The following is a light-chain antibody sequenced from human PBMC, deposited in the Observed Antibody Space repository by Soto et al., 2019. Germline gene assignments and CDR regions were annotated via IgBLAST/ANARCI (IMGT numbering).Light chain of an antibody. CDR2: YAS. CDR1: QSVSSY. CDR3: QQRSNWPPIA. V-gene: IGKV3-11*01. J-gene: IGKJ5*01. Sequence: EIVMSQSPATLSVSPGERATLSCRASQSVSSYLAWYQQKPGQAPRLLINYASNRATGIPARFSGSGSGTDFTLTISSLEPEDFAVYYCQQRSNWPPIAFGQGTLLEI.